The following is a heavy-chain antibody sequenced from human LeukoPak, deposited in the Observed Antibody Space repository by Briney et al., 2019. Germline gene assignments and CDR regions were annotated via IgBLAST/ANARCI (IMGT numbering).Heavy chain of an antibody. Sequence: SETLSLTCTVSGGSISSYYWSWIRQPPGKGLEWIGYIYYSGSTNYNPSLKSRVTISVDTSKNQFSLKLSSVTAADTAVYYCARDGGYCSSTSCPNHYYYGMDVWGKGTTVTVSS. CDR3: ARDGGYCSSTSCPNHYYYGMDV. J-gene: IGHJ6*04. V-gene: IGHV4-59*01. CDR1: GGSISSYY. CDR2: IYYSGST. D-gene: IGHD2-2*01.